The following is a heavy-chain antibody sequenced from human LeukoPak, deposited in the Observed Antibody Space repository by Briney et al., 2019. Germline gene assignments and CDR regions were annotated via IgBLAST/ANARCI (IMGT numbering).Heavy chain of an antibody. CDR3: ARHARMNIGWAYSSGWSRMDV. V-gene: IGHV4-39*01. CDR2: IYYSGST. D-gene: IGHD6-19*01. CDR1: GGSISSSSYY. J-gene: IGHJ6*03. Sequence: SETLSLTCTVSGGSISSSSYYWGWIRQPPGKGLEWLGCIYYSGSTYYNPSLKSRVTISVDTSKNQFSLKLSSVTAADTAVYYCARHARMNIGWAYSSGWSRMDVWGKGTTVTISS.